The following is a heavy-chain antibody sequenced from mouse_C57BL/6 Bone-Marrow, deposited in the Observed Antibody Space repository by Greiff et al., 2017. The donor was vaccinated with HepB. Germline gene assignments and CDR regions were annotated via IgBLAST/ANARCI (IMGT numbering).Heavy chain of an antibody. CDR2: ISSGGSYT. J-gene: IGHJ3*01. CDR1: GFTFSSYG. CDR3: ARPRPP. V-gene: IGHV5-6*01. Sequence: EVQVVESGGDLVKPGGSLKLSCAASGFTFSSYGMSWVRQTPDKRLEWVATISSGGSYTYYPDSVKGRFTISRDNAKNTLYLQMSSLESSDTAMYYRARPRPPWGRGTLITVSA.